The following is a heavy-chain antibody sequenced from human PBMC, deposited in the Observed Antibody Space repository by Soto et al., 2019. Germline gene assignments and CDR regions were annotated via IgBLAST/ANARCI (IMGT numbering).Heavy chain of an antibody. V-gene: IGHV3-9*01. D-gene: IGHD3-3*01. CDR2: ISWNSGSI. CDR1: GFTFDDYA. Sequence: GGSLRLSCAASGFTFDDYAMHWVRQAPGKGLEWVSGISWNSGSIGYADSVKGRFTISRDNAKNSLYLQMNSLRAEDTALYYCAKDMAKPKPTLEWLTADAFDIWGQGTMVTVSS. J-gene: IGHJ3*02. CDR3: AKDMAKPKPTLEWLTADAFDI.